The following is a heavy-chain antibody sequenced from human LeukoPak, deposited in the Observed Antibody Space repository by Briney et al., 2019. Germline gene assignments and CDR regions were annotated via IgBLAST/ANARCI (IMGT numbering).Heavy chain of an antibody. Sequence: SETLSLTCTVSGGSISSYYWGWIRQPPGKGLEWIGSIFHSGSAYYNPSLKSRVTISIDTSKNQFSLKLSSVAAADTAVYYCARGWDCSITSCYAIDYWGQGTLVTVSS. CDR3: ARGWDCSITSCYAIDY. D-gene: IGHD2-2*01. CDR2: IFHSGSA. V-gene: IGHV4-38-2*02. CDR1: GGSISSYY. J-gene: IGHJ4*02.